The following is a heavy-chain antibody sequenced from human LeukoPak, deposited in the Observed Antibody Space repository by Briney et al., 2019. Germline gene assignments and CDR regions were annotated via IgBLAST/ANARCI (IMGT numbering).Heavy chain of an antibody. D-gene: IGHD6-13*01. CDR2: IYTSSST. V-gene: IGHV4-61*02. CDR3: ARVISQQLVPSWFDP. CDR1: GGSISSSSYY. J-gene: IGHJ5*02. Sequence: SETLSLTCTVSGGSISSSSYYWVWIRQPAGKGLEWIGRIYTSSSTNYNPSLKSRVTMSVDTSKNQFSLKLSSVTAADTAVYYCARVISQQLVPSWFDPWGQGTLVTVSS.